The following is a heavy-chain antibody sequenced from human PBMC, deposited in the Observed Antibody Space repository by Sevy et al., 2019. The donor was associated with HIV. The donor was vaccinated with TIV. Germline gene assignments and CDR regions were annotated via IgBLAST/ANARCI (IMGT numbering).Heavy chain of an antibody. CDR3: ARESTFGGVIGPVDY. D-gene: IGHD3-16*02. Sequence: ASVKVSCKASGYTFTSYGISWVRQAPGQGLEWMGWISAYNGNTNYAQKLQGRVTMTTDTSTSTAYMELRSLRSDDTAVYYCARESTFGGVIGPVDYWGQGTLVTVSS. CDR1: GYTFTSYG. V-gene: IGHV1-18*04. CDR2: ISAYNGNT. J-gene: IGHJ4*02.